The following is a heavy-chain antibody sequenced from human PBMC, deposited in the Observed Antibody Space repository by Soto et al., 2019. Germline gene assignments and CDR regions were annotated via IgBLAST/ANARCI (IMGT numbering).Heavy chain of an antibody. D-gene: IGHD1-20*01. V-gene: IGHV4-4*02. CDR3: ARSYNWNDFGYYGMDV. J-gene: IGHJ6*02. Sequence: SETLSLTCAVSGGSISSSNWWSWVRQPPGKGLEWIGEIYHSGSTNYNPPLKSRVTISVDKSKNQFSLKLSSVTAADTAVYYCARSYNWNDFGYYGMDVWGQGTTVTVSS. CDR1: GGSISSSNW. CDR2: IYHSGST.